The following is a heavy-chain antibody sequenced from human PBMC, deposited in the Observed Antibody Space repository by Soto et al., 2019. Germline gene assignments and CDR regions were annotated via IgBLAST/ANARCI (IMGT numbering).Heavy chain of an antibody. J-gene: IGHJ4*02. D-gene: IGHD3-22*01. CDR3: ARGAYYYDSSGLSY. Sequence: GGSLRLSCAASGFTFSSHSMNWVRQAPGKGLEWVSYISSSSSTIYYADSVKGRFTISRDNAKNSLYLQMNSLRAEDKAVYYCARGAYYYDSSGLSYWGQGTLVTVSS. CDR1: GFTFSSHS. V-gene: IGHV3-48*01. CDR2: ISSSSSTI.